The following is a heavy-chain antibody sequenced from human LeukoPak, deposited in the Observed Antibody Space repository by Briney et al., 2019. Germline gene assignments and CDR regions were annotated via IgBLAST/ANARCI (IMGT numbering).Heavy chain of an antibody. CDR3: ARDQGRVGATPFDY. D-gene: IGHD1-26*01. CDR1: GYTFTTYY. Sequence: ASVKVSCKASGYTFTTYYMHWVRQAPGQGLEWMGVINPSGGSATYAQRFQGRVTITADESTSTAYMELSSLRSEDTAVYYCARDQGRVGATPFDYWGQGTLVTVSS. CDR2: INPSGGSA. J-gene: IGHJ4*02. V-gene: IGHV1-46*01.